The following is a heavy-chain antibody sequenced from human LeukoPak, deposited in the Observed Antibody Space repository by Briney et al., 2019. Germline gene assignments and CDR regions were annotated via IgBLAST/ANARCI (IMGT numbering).Heavy chain of an antibody. CDR1: GYTFTSYD. J-gene: IGHJ6*03. CDR2: MNPNSGNT. CDR3: ARGAGGYYGSGSYNYMDV. D-gene: IGHD3-10*01. V-gene: IGHV1-8*01. Sequence: ASVKVSCKASGYTFTSYDINWVRQATGQGLEWMGWMNPNSGNTGYAQKFQGRVTITRNTSISTAYMELSRLRSDDTAVYYCARGAGGYYGSGSYNYMDVWGKGTTVTISS.